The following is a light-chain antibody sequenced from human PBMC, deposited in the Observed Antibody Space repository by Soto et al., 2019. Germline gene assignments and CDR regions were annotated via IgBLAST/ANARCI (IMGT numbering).Light chain of an antibody. J-gene: IGKJ4*01. CDR2: DAS. CDR1: QRISSR. Sequence: EIVLTQSPVTLSLSTGERATLSCRASQRISSRLAWYQQKPGRAPRLLIYDASNRATGIPAKFSGSGSETDFTLTISSLEPEDFAVYYCQQRNSWPFTFGEGTKVDIK. CDR3: QQRNSWPFT. V-gene: IGKV3-11*01.